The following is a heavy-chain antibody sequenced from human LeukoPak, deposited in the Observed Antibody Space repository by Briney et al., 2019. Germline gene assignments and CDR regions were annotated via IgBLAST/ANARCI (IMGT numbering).Heavy chain of an antibody. CDR2: IKSKTDGGTT. CDR3: TREVRFLEWLFVYYFDY. J-gene: IGHJ4*02. D-gene: IGHD3-3*01. V-gene: IGHV3-15*01. CDR1: GFTFSNAW. Sequence: GGSLRLSCAASGFTFSNAWMSWVRQAPGKGLEWVGPIKSKTDGGTTDYAAPVKGRFTISRDDSKNTLYLQMNSLKTEDTAVYYCTREVRFLEWLFVYYFDYWGQGTLVTVSS.